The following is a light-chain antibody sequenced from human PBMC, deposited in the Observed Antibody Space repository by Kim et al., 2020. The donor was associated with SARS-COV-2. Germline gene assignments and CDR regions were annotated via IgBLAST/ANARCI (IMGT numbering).Light chain of an antibody. J-gene: IGKJ2*01. CDR2: WAS. CDR3: QQYYSTPYT. V-gene: IGKV4-1*01. Sequence: RATINCKYRQSILYSSNNNNYLAWYQQKPGQPPNLLIYWASTRESGVPDRFSGSGSGTDFTLTISSLQAEDVAVYYCQQYYSTPYTFGQGTKLEIK. CDR1: QSILYSSNNNNY.